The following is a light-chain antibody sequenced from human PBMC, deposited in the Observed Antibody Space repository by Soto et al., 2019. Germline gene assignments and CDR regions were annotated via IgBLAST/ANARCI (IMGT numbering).Light chain of an antibody. CDR1: RSVSSY. J-gene: IGKJ4*01. Sequence: EIVLTQSPATLSLSPGERATLSCRTSRSVSSYLAWYQQKPGQAPRLLIYDASNRATGIPARFSGSGSGTGFTLTISSLEPEDFAVYYCQQRRNWPPLTFGGGTKVDI. CDR3: QQRRNWPPLT. CDR2: DAS. V-gene: IGKV3-11*01.